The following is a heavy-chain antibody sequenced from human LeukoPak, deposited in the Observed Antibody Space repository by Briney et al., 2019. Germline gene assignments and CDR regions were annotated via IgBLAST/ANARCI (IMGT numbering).Heavy chain of an antibody. CDR2: ITSSSIYI. CDR3: ARRYCSGGSGYDWFDS. D-gene: IGHD2-15*01. Sequence: GGSLRLSCAASGFTFSSYTMYWVRQAPVKGLEWVSSITSSSIYIYYADSLKGRFTISRDNAKNSLYPQMNSLRAEDTAVYYCARRYCSGGSGYDWFDSWGQGTLVTVSS. J-gene: IGHJ5*01. V-gene: IGHV3-21*01. CDR1: GFTFSSYT.